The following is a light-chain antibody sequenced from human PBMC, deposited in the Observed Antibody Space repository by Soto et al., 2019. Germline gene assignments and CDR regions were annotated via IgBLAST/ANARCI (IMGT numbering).Light chain of an antibody. J-gene: IGKJ2*01. V-gene: IGKV3-11*01. Sequence: EIVLTQSPATVSLSPGESATLSCRASQNIHGFLAWYQQRPGQAPRLLIYVASFRATGIPARFNGSGSGTDFTLTITRLEPEDFAVYYCQQRLFWPLFTFGQGTRLEIK. CDR2: VAS. CDR3: QQRLFWPLFT. CDR1: QNIHGF.